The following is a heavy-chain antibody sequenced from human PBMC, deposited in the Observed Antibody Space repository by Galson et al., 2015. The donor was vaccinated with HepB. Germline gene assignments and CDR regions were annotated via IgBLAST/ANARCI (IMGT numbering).Heavy chain of an antibody. CDR1: GFTFSSYS. D-gene: IGHD3-9*01. CDR3: ARPGLLVTPLGNYYYGMDV. Sequence: SLRLSCAASGFTFSSYSMNWVRQAPGKGLEWVSYISSSSSYIYYADSVKGRYTISRDNAKNSLYLQMNSLRAEDTAVYYCARPGLLVTPLGNYYYGMDVWGQGTTVTVSS. CDR2: ISSSSSYI. J-gene: IGHJ6*02. V-gene: IGHV3-21*05.